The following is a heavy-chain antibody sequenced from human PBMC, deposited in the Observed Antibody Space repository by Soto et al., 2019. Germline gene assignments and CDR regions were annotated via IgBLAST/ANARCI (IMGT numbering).Heavy chain of an antibody. V-gene: IGHV3-23*01. CDR2: ISGSGGST. Sequence: GGSLRLSCAASGFTFSSYAMSWVRQAPGKGLEWVSAISGSGGSTYYADSVKGRFTISRDNSKNTLYLQMNSLRAEDTAVYYCAKDPGYPLHLGELSFFGAFDIWGQGTMVTVSS. CDR1: GFTFSSYA. D-gene: IGHD3-16*02. J-gene: IGHJ3*02. CDR3: AKDPGYPLHLGELSFFGAFDI.